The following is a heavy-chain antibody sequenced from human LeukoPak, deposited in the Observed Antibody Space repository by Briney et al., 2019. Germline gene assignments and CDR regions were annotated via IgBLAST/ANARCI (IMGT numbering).Heavy chain of an antibody. D-gene: IGHD3-10*01. V-gene: IGHV3-48*03. CDR2: ISSSGSTI. CDR1: GFTFSSYE. J-gene: IGHJ3*02. Sequence: PGGSLRLSCAASGFTFSSYEMNWVRQAPGKGLEWVSYISSSGSTIYYADSVKGRFTISRDNAKKSLYLQMNSLRAEDTAVYYCARVTYYPDAFDIWGQGTMVTVSS. CDR3: ARVTYYPDAFDI.